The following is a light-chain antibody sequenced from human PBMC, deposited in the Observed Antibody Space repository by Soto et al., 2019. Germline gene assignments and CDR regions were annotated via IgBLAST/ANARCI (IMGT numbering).Light chain of an antibody. CDR3: QQYGSSPPWT. CDR1: QSVSSSY. CDR2: GAS. J-gene: IGKJ1*01. V-gene: IGKV3-20*01. Sequence: EIVLTQSPGTLSLSPGERATLSCRASQSVSSSYLAWYQQKPGQAPRLLIYGASSRATGIPDRFSGSGSGTDFTLTISRLEPEDFALYYRQQYGSSPPWTFGQGTKGESK.